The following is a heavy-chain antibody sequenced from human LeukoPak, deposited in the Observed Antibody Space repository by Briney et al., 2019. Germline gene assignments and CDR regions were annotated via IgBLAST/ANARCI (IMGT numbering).Heavy chain of an antibody. V-gene: IGHV3-11*01. Sequence: GGSLRLSCAASGFTFRDYFMSWIRQAPGKGLEWVAYTYTAGNTIYYADSMKGRFTISRDNAKYSLYLQMNTLRAEDTAVYYCARATYDSSAVDAFDIWGQGTMVTVSP. J-gene: IGHJ3*02. CDR3: ARATYDSSAVDAFDI. CDR2: TYTAGNTI. D-gene: IGHD3-22*01. CDR1: GFTFRDYF.